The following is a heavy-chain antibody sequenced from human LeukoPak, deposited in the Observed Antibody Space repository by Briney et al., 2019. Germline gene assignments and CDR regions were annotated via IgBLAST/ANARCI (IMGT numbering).Heavy chain of an antibody. CDR2: INPSGGST. J-gene: IGHJ3*02. Sequence: GASVNVSCKASGYSFTSDYMHWVRQATGQGLEGMGIINPSGGSTSYAQKFQGRVTMTRDTSTSTVYMELSSLRSEDTAVYYCARTPIIMVRGVIIGPGAFDIWGQGAMVTVSS. V-gene: IGHV1-46*01. CDR1: GYSFTSDY. CDR3: ARTPIIMVRGVIIGPGAFDI. D-gene: IGHD3-10*01.